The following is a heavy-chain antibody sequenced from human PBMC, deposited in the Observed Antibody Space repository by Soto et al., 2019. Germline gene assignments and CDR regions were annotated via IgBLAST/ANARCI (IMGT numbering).Heavy chain of an antibody. CDR3: AKTGYYDSGSRLHDD. D-gene: IGHD3-10*01. CDR2: ISGSGDST. CDR1: GFTFSSYA. V-gene: IGHV3-23*01. Sequence: EVQLLESGGGLVQPGGSLRLSCAASGFTFSSYAMSWVRQAPGTGLEWVSTISGSGDSTYYAVSAKGRFTISRDSSKSTLFLQMNSLRAEDTAMYYCAKTGYYDSGSRLHDDWGQGTLVTVSS. J-gene: IGHJ4*02.